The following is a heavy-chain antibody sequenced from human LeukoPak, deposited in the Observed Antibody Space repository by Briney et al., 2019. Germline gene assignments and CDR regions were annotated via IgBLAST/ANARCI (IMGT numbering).Heavy chain of an antibody. J-gene: IGHJ4*02. CDR3: ARGRDWNYAFDY. CDR2: ISTYNGNT. V-gene: IGHV1-18*01. D-gene: IGHD1-7*01. Sequence: ASVKVSCKASGDTFTSYGITWVRQAPGQGVEWMGWISTYNGNTNYAQKLQGRVTMTTDTSTSTAYMELRSLKSDDTAVYYCARGRDWNYAFDYWGQGTLVTVSS. CDR1: GDTFTSYG.